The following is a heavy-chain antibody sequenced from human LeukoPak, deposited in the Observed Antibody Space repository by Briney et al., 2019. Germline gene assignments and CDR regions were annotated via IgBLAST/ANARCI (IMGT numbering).Heavy chain of an antibody. V-gene: IGHV3-30*04. D-gene: IGHD6-13*01. J-gene: IGHJ6*03. CDR1: GFTFSNYA. CDR2: ISYDGSNK. Sequence: GGSLRLSCAASGFTFSNYAMHWVRQAPGKGLEWVAVISYDGSNKYYADSVKGRFTISRDNSKNTLYLQMNSLTAEDTAVYYCARDRLYSSSWYVRYYYYYMDVWGKGTTVTVSS. CDR3: ARDRLYSSSWYVRYYYYYMDV.